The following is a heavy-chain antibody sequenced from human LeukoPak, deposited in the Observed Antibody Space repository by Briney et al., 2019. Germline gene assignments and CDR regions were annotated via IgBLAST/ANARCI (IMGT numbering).Heavy chain of an antibody. Sequence: KASETLSLTCTVSGGSFSSSNYWWGWIRQPPGKGLEWIGSIYPSGSTYYNPPFKSRVTISVDTSKNQFSLKLSSVTAADTAVYYCARMSGEETSDNWFDPWGQGTLVTVSS. CDR1: GGSFSSSNYW. D-gene: IGHD7-27*01. CDR3: ARMSGEETSDNWFDP. CDR2: IYPSGST. J-gene: IGHJ5*02. V-gene: IGHV4-39*01.